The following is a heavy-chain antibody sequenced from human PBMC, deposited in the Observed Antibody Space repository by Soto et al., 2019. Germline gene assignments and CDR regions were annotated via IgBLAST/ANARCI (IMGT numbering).Heavy chain of an antibody. D-gene: IGHD2-2*01. J-gene: IGHJ5*02. Sequence: SETLSLTCTVSGGSISSGGYYWSWIRQHPGKGLEWIGYIYYSGSTYYNPSLKSRVTISVDTSKNQFSLKLSSVTAADTAVYYCARSAPARWEYQLLSFAPGDNWFDPWGQGTLVTVSS. CDR2: IYYSGST. V-gene: IGHV4-31*03. CDR3: ARSAPARWEYQLLSFAPGDNWFDP. CDR1: GGSISSGGYY.